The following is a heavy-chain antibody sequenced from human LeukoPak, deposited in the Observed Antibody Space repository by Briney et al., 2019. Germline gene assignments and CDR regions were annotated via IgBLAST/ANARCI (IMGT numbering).Heavy chain of an antibody. D-gene: IGHD3-3*01. Sequence: KPGESLRLSCAASGFTFSSYSVNWVRQAPGKGLEWVSSISSSSSYIYYADSVRGRFTISRDNAKNSLYLQMNSLRVEDTAVYYCARGGGYDFWSGYYRGAFDIWGQGTMVTVSS. V-gene: IGHV3-21*01. J-gene: IGHJ3*02. CDR3: ARGGGYDFWSGYYRGAFDI. CDR1: GFTFSSYS. CDR2: ISSSSSYI.